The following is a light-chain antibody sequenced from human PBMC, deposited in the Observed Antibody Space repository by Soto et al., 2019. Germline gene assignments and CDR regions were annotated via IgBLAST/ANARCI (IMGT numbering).Light chain of an antibody. CDR3: QSSDSSGRYPYV. V-gene: IGLV3-25*02. J-gene: IGLJ1*01. Sequence: SYELTQPPSVSVSPGQTARITCSGDDLLKQYAYWYQQKPGQAPVVVIYKDNGRPSGIPERFSGSSSGTTVTLTISGVQAEDEAYYYCQSSDSSGRYPYVFGTGTKVTVL. CDR2: KDN. CDR1: DLLKQY.